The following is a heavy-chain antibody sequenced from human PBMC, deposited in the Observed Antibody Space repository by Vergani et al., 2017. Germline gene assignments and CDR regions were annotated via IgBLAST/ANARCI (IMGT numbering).Heavy chain of an antibody. CDR3: ARDPGIAARLLDY. D-gene: IGHD6-6*01. J-gene: IGHJ4*02. V-gene: IGHV1-69*02. CDR1: GGTFSSYT. CDR2: IIPILGIA. Sequence: QVQLVQSGAEVKKPGSSVKVSCKASGGTFSSYTISWVRQAPGQGLEWMGRIIPILGIANYAQKFQGRVTITADKSTSTAYMELSSLRSEDTAGYYCARDPGIAARLLDYWGQGTLVTVSS.